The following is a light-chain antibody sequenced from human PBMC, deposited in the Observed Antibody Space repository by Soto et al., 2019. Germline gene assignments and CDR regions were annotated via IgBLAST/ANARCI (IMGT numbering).Light chain of an antibody. V-gene: IGLV2-11*01. CDR3: CSYAGSPYV. CDR1: SSDVGGYNY. Sequence: QSALTQPRSVSGSPGQSVTISCTGTSSDVGGYNYVSWYQQHPGKAPKLMIYDVSKRPSGVPDRFSGSKSGNTASLTISGXQXEDEADYYCCSYAGSPYVFGTGTQLTVL. J-gene: IGLJ1*01. CDR2: DVS.